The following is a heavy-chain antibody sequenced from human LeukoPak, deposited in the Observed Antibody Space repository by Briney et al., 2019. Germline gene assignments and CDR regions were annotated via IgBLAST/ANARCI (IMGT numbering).Heavy chain of an antibody. CDR2: IIPIFGTA. J-gene: IGHJ2*01. CDR1: GGTFGSYV. D-gene: IGHD5-18*01. Sequence: SVKVSFKASGGTFGSYVVSWVRQAPGQGLEWMGGIIPIFGTAHYAQKFQGRLTITADESTSTVYMEMSSLRSEDTAMYYCAKEGDTALVTGYFDLWGRGTLVTVSS. V-gene: IGHV1-69*13. CDR3: AKEGDTALVTGYFDL.